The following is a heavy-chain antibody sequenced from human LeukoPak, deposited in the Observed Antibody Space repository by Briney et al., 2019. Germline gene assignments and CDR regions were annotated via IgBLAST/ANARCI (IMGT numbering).Heavy chain of an antibody. J-gene: IGHJ3*02. CDR2: ISYDGSNK. Sequence: GGFLRLSCAASGFTFSSYAMHWVRQAPGKGLEWVAVISYDGSNKYYADSVKGRFTISRDNSKNTLYLQMNSLRAEDTAVYYCARESPHAFDIWGQGTMVTVSS. V-gene: IGHV3-30-3*01. CDR3: ARESPHAFDI. CDR1: GFTFSSYA.